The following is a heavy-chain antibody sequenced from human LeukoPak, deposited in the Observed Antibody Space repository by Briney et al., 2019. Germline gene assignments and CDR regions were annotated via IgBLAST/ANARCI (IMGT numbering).Heavy chain of an antibody. V-gene: IGHV4-34*01. D-gene: IGHD6-6*01. Sequence: SETLSLTCAVYGGSFSGYCWSWIRQPPGKGLEWIGEINHSGSTNYNPSLKSRVTISVNTSKNQFTLKLSSVTAADTAVYYCASPPAKAVAARSLFYWGQGTLVTVSS. J-gene: IGHJ4*02. CDR2: INHSGST. CDR3: ASPPAKAVAARSLFY. CDR1: GGSFSGYC.